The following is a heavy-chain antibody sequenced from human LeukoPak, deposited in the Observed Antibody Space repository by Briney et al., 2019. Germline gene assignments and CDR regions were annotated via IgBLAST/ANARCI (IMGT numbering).Heavy chain of an antibody. CDR2: ISGSTENT. CDR1: EFTFSNYA. D-gene: IGHD3-10*01. Sequence: GGSLRLSCAASEFTFSNYAMSWVRQAPGKGLEWVSTISGSTENTYYADSVKGRFTISRDNSKNTLYLQMNSLRAEDTAIYYCARAPRKFRGIIVTPLYYFDYWGQGALVTVSS. V-gene: IGHV3-23*01. J-gene: IGHJ4*02. CDR3: ARAPRKFRGIIVTPLYYFDY.